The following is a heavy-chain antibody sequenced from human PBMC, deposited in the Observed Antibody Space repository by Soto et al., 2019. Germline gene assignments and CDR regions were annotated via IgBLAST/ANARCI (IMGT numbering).Heavy chain of an antibody. Sequence: GGSLRLSCAASGLTFSSYAMSWVRQAPGKGLEWVSAIDGSGGSTYYADSVKGRFTISRDNSKNTLFLQMNSLRAEDSAVYYCAKIEGLYCWSARCHGSYYFEYWGQGTLVTVPS. J-gene: IGHJ4*02. CDR3: AKIEGLYCWSARCHGSYYFEY. CDR1: GLTFSSYA. V-gene: IGHV3-23*01. CDR2: IDGSGGST. D-gene: IGHD2-2*01.